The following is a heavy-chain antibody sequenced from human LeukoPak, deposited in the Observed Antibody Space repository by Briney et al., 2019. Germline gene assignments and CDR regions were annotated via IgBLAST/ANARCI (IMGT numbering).Heavy chain of an antibody. CDR2: IRSSGSTI. J-gene: IGHJ4*02. V-gene: IGHV3-11*04. CDR3: ARDVGSYPAFSRRWRVYYFYY. CDR1: GFTFSDYY. D-gene: IGHD1-26*01. Sequence: GGSLRLSCAASGFTFSDYYMSWIRQAPGKGLEWVSYIRSSGSTIYYADSVKGRFTISRDNAKNSLYLQMNSLRAEDTALYYCARDVGSYPAFSRRWRVYYFYYWGQGTLVTVSS.